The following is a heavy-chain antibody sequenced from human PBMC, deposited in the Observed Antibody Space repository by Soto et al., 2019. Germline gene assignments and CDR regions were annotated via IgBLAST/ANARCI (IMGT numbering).Heavy chain of an antibody. D-gene: IGHD3-10*01. CDR2: INHSGST. Sequence: ETLSLTCTVSGGSISSGGYYWSWIRQHPGKGLEWIGEINHSGSTNYNPSLKSRVTISVDTSKNQFSLKLSSVTAADTAVYYCARGLWERVRGVIGMDVWGQGTTVTVSS. V-gene: IGHV4-39*07. J-gene: IGHJ6*02. CDR3: ARGLWERVRGVIGMDV. CDR1: GGSISSGGYY.